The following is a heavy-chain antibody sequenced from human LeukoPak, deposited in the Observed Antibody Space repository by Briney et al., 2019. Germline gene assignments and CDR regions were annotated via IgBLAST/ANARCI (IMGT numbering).Heavy chain of an antibody. CDR3: ARDFFHGHCSGLSCFLLDY. CDR1: GYTFTSYY. Sequence: ASVKVSCKASGYTFTSYYMHWVRQAPGQGLEWMGIINPSGGSTSYAQKFQGRVTMTRDTSTSTVYMELSSLRSEDTAVYYCARDFFHGHCSGLSCFLLDYWGQGSLVTVSS. D-gene: IGHD2-15*01. J-gene: IGHJ4*02. V-gene: IGHV1-46*01. CDR2: INPSGGST.